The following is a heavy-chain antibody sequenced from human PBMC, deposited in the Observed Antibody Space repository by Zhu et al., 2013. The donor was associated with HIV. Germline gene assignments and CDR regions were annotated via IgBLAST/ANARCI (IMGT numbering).Heavy chain of an antibody. V-gene: IGHV3-30*18. J-gene: IGHJ4*02. CDR2: ISYDGSNK. D-gene: IGHD6-13*01. CDR1: GFTFSSYG. CDR3: AKSLGHYHPAAAGN. Sequence: VQLVESGGGVVQPGRSLRLSCAASGFTFSSYGMHWVRQAPGKGLEWVAVISYDGSNKYYADSVKGRFTISRDNSKNTLYLQMNSLRAEDTAVYYCAKSLGHYHPAAAGNWGQGTLVTVSS.